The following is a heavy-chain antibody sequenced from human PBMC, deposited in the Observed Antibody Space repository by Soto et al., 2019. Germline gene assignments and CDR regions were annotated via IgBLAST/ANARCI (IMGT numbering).Heavy chain of an antibody. CDR1: GDSITNSDW. Sequence: QIQLQESGPGLVKSSGTLSLTCTVSGDSITNSDWWSWVRQSPGKGLEWIGEIHHSGATNYNPSLKSRVTISVDKSTNPLYLKVSSVTAADTAVYYCVRNGYYCLDIWGRGTTVTVSS. CDR2: IHHSGAT. V-gene: IGHV4-4*02. J-gene: IGHJ6*02. CDR3: VRNGYYCLDI.